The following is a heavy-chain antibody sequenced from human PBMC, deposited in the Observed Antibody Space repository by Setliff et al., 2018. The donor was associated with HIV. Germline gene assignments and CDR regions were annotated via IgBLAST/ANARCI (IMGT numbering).Heavy chain of an antibody. Sequence: PGRSLRLSCAASGSTFSSYGMHWVRQAPGGGLQWLASISPDGSEKSLVDSVMGRFTISRDNAKNSLFLQMNSLRVDDTALYYCASLAGWGQGTLVTVSS. CDR3: ASLAG. J-gene: IGHJ4*02. V-gene: IGHV3-7*05. CDR1: GSTFSSYG. CDR2: ISPDGSEK.